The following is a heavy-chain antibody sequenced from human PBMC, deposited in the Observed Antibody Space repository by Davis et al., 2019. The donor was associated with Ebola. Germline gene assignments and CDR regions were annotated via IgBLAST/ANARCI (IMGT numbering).Heavy chain of an antibody. Sequence: GESLKISCAASGSTFNTHSMNWVRQAPGKGLEWISYIRRGGDVTYYADSVKGRFTVSRDNAKNSLYLQMFSLRDEDTAVYYCVREAGGGSYADVWGKGTTVTVSS. CDR3: VREAGGGSYADV. V-gene: IGHV3-48*02. D-gene: IGHD1-26*01. J-gene: IGHJ6*04. CDR1: GSTFNTHS. CDR2: IRRGGDVT.